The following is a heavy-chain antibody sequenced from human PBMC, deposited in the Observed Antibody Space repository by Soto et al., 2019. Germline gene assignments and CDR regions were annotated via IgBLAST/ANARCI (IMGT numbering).Heavy chain of an antibody. J-gene: IGHJ5*02. D-gene: IGHD1-26*01. V-gene: IGHV4-61*08. CDR1: GASFHVTGFA. CDR2: MYYTGST. CDR3: ARIRDSGSCYRADT. Sequence: XATLSLTFSFPGASFHVTGFAWCWIRQPPGKGLEWIGHMYYTGSTNYNPSLRRRVTISSGTSKNQFSLKVNSVTAADTAVYYCARIRDSGSCYRADTWGQGTLVTVSS.